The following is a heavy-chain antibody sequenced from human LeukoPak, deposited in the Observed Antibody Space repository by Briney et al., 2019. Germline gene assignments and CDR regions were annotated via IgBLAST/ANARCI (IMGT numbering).Heavy chain of an antibody. CDR2: IYPNASDT. V-gene: IGHV5-51*01. J-gene: IGHJ4*02. D-gene: IGHD2-15*01. CDR1: GSRFTNYW. CDR3: ALSSGAYNSAGYFDY. Sequence: GASLQISCKGSGSRFTNYWIGWVRQMPGKGLEWMGIIYPNASDTRYSPSFRGQVTISADKSITTAYLQWNSQKASDTAMYYCALSSGAYNSAGYFDYWGQGALVTVSS.